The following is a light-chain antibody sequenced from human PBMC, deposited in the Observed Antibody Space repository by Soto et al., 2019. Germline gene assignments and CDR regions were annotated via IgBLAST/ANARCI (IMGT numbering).Light chain of an antibody. CDR1: QGVSSD. Sequence: EIVMTQSPATLSVSPGERATLSCRASQGVSSDVAWYQQKPGQAPRLLIYGASTRATGIPARFSGSGSGTEFTLTLNSLQSEDFALYYCQQYNNWPWTFGQGTKVEIK. V-gene: IGKV3-15*01. CDR2: GAS. CDR3: QQYNNWPWT. J-gene: IGKJ1*01.